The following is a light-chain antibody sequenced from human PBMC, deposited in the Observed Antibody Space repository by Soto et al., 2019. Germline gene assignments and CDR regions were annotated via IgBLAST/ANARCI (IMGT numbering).Light chain of an antibody. J-gene: IGLJ1*01. CDR3: GTWDSSLSAYV. Sequence: QSVLTQPPSVSAAPGQKVTISCSGRSSNIGNNYVSWYQQLPGTAPKLLIYDNNKRPSGIPDRFSGSKSGTSATLGITGLPTGDEADYYCGTWDSSLSAYVFGTGTKLTVL. V-gene: IGLV1-51*01. CDR1: SSNIGNNY. CDR2: DNN.